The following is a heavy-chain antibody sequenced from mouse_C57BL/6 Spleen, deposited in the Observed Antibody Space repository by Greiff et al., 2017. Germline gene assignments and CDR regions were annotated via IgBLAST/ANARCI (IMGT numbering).Heavy chain of an antibody. CDR1: GFTFSDYG. CDR2: ISSGSSTN. D-gene: IGHD2-12*01. CDR3: AREEGHDEGFAY. J-gene: IGHJ3*01. Sequence: EVQLVESGGGLVKPGGSLKLSCAASGFTFSDYGMHWVRQAPEKGLEWVAYISSGSSTNYYADTVKGRFTISRDNAKNTLFLQMTRLRSEDTAMYYCAREEGHDEGFAYWGQGTLVTVSA. V-gene: IGHV5-17*01.